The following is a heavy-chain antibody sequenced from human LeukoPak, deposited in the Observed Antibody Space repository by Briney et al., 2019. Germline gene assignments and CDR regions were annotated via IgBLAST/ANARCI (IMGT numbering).Heavy chain of an antibody. CDR1: GYTFTDYY. CDR3: ARAVGSGYSDGFDY. Sequence: ASVKVSCKASGYTFTDYYMHWVRQAPGQGLEWMGRINPNSGGTNYAQKFQGRVTMTRDTSISTASMELGRLRSDDTAVYYCARAVGSGYSDGFDYWGQGTLVTVSS. J-gene: IGHJ4*02. CDR2: INPNSGGT. V-gene: IGHV1-2*06. D-gene: IGHD5-12*01.